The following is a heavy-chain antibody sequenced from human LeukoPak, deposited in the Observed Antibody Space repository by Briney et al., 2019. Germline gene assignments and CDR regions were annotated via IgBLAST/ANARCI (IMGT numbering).Heavy chain of an antibody. CDR2: ISSSGSTI. CDR3: AKARGWLQIWDN. D-gene: IGHD5-24*01. V-gene: IGHV3-48*03. J-gene: IGHJ3*01. CDR1: GFTFSSYE. Sequence: GGSLRLSCAASGFTFSSYEMNWVSQAPGKGLEWVSYISSSGSTIYYADSVRGRFTISRDNSKNTLYLQMNGLRGEDTAVYYCAKARGWLQIWDNWGQGTMVTVSS.